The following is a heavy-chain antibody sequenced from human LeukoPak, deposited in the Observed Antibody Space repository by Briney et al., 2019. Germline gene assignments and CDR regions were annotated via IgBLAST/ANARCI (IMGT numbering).Heavy chain of an antibody. Sequence: SETLSLTCSVSGASITSGAYYWSWLRQHPEKGLEWIGYIADIATKFYNPSFKSRVSISMDPSKNLFSLSLTSLTVADTAVYYCARARMGPVPFDSWGQGILVTVSS. J-gene: IGHJ4*02. CDR3: ARARMGPVPFDS. CDR2: IADIATK. D-gene: IGHD1-14*01. V-gene: IGHV4-31*03. CDR1: GASITSGAYY.